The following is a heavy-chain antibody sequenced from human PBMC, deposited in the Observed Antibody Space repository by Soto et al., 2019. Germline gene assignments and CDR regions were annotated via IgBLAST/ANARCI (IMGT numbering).Heavy chain of an antibody. V-gene: IGHV3-23*01. D-gene: IGHD4-17*01. CDR2: ISGSGGST. Sequence: GGSLRLSCAASGFTLSSYAMSWVRQAPGKGLEWVSAISGSGGSTYYADSVKGRFTISRDNSKNTLYLQMNSLRAEDTAVYYCARDGLYDYGDYVSLDYWGQGTLVTVSS. CDR3: ARDGLYDYGDYVSLDY. J-gene: IGHJ4*02. CDR1: GFTLSSYA.